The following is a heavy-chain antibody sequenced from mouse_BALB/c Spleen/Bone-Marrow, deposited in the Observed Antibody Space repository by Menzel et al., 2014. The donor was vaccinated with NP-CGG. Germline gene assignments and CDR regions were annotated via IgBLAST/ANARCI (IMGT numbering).Heavy chain of an antibody. CDR2: IDPANGNT. CDR3: ARWEYYAMDY. J-gene: IGHJ4*01. D-gene: IGHD4-1*01. Sequence: VQLQQSGAELVKPGASVKLSCTASGFNIKDTYMHWVKQRPEQGLEWIGRIDPANGNTKYDPKFQGQATITADTSSNTAYLQLSSLISEDTAVYYCARWEYYAMDYCSQGTSVTVSS. V-gene: IGHV14-3*02. CDR1: GFNIKDTY.